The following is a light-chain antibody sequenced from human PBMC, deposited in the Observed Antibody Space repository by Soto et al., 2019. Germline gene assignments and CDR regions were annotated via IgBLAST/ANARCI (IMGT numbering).Light chain of an antibody. CDR2: DNN. CDR3: GTWDSSLSAV. Sequence: QSVLTQPPSVSAAPGQKVTISCSGSSSNIGNNYVSWYQHLPGTAPKLLIYDNNKRPSGIPDRFSGSQSGTSATLGITGLQTGDEADYYCGTWDSSLSAVFGGGTKLTVL. CDR1: SSNIGNNY. V-gene: IGLV1-51*01. J-gene: IGLJ2*01.